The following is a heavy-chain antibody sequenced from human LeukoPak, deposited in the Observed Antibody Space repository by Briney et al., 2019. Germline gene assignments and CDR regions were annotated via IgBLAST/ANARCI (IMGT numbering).Heavy chain of an antibody. D-gene: IGHD5-18*01. CDR1: GLTFSSYA. V-gene: IGHV3-23*01. J-gene: IGHJ4*02. CDR2: ISGSGDST. Sequence: GGSLRLSCAASGLTFSSYAMSWVRQAPGKGLEWVSAISGSGDSTYYADSVKGRFTISRDNSENIVYLQMNNLRVEDTAVYYCAGRVTGYSSGYVHWGQGTLVTVSS. CDR3: AGRVTGYSSGYVH.